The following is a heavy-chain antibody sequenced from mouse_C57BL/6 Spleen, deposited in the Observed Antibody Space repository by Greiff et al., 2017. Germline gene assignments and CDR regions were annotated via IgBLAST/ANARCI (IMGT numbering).Heavy chain of an antibody. J-gene: IGHJ2*01. CDR3: AREEVYYGSSYGY. CDR2: IDPSDSET. D-gene: IGHD1-1*01. V-gene: IGHV1-52*01. Sequence: QVQLQQPGAELVRPGSSVKLSCKASGYTFTSYWMHWVQQRPIQGLEWIGNIDPSDSETHYNQKFKDKATLTVDKSSSTAYMQLSSLTSEDSAVYXGAREEVYYGSSYGYWGQGTTLTVSS. CDR1: GYTFTSYW.